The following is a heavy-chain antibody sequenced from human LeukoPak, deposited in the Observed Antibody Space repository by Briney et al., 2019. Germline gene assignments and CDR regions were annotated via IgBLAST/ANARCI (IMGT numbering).Heavy chain of an antibody. J-gene: IGHJ4*02. CDR3: ARTTPLKSSGWAFDY. Sequence: GASVKVSCKASGYTFTSYAMHWVRQAPGQRLEWMGWINAGNGNTKYSQKFQGRVTITRDTSASTAYMELSSLRSEDTAVYYCARTTPLKSSGWAFDYWGQGTLVTVSS. D-gene: IGHD6-19*01. CDR2: INAGNGNT. CDR1: GYTFTSYA. V-gene: IGHV1-3*01.